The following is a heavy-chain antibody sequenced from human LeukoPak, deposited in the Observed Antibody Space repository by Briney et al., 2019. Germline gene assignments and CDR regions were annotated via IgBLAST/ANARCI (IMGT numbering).Heavy chain of an antibody. Sequence: GGSLRLSCAASGFTFSDYYMSWIRQAPGKGLEWVSYISSSSSYTNYADSVKGRFTISRDNAKNSLYLQMNSLRAEDTAVYYCARSPRGITMIVVVITTWFDYWGQGTLVTVP. CDR1: GFTFSDYY. J-gene: IGHJ4*02. CDR2: ISSSSSYT. CDR3: ARSPRGITMIVVVITTWFDY. V-gene: IGHV3-11*03. D-gene: IGHD3-22*01.